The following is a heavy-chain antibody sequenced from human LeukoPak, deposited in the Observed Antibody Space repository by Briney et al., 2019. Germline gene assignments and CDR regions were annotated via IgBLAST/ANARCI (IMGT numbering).Heavy chain of an antibody. V-gene: IGHV1-18*01. Sequence: AASVKVSCKASGYTFNSYGIVWVRQAPGQGLEWMGWISVYNGNTNYAQKVQDRLNMTADTSTNTAFMELRSLRYDDTAVYYCARGPPGYDSRGRYYYGMDVWGQGTTVTVSS. D-gene: IGHD3-22*01. J-gene: IGHJ6*02. CDR1: GYTFNSYG. CDR2: ISVYNGNT. CDR3: ARGPPGYDSRGRYYYGMDV.